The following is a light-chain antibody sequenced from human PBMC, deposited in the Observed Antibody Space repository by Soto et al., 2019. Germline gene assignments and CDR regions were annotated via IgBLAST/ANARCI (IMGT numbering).Light chain of an antibody. CDR2: EGT. CDR1: NSDIGSYNL. CDR3: CSYAGTSTFVV. V-gene: IGLV2-23*01. Sequence: QSVLTQPASVSGSPGQSITISCTGSNSDIGSYNLVSWYQQSPGKAPKFIIYEGTKRPSGVSNRFSGSKSGNTASLTISGLQVEDEGDYYCCSYAGTSTFVVFGGGTKLTVL. J-gene: IGLJ2*01.